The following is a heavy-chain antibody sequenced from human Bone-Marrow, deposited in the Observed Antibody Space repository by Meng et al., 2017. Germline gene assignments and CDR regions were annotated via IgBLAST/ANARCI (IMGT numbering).Heavy chain of an antibody. J-gene: IGHJ2*01. CDR2: IYYSGST. CDR3: ASLYGDSSVWYLDL. Sequence: QARLQESGPGLVKPSQTLSLTCTGSGGSISSGNHYWSWIRQHLGKGLEYIGYIYYSGSTYYNPSLKSRVIISVDTSKNQFSLRLNSVTAADTAVYYCASLYGDSSVWYLDLWGRGTLVTVSS. CDR1: GGSISSGNHY. V-gene: IGHV4-31*03. D-gene: IGHD4-17*01.